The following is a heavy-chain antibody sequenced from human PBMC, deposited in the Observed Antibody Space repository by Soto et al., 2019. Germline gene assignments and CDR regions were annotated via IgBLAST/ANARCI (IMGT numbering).Heavy chain of an antibody. V-gene: IGHV1-8*01. Sequence: ASVKVSCKASGYTFTSYDINWVRQATGQGLEWMGWMNPNSGNTGYAQKFQGRVTMTRNTSISTAYVELSSLRSEDTAVYYCARSLSVVATEYSSSYPRLYYYGMDVWGQGTTVTVSS. CDR2: MNPNSGNT. J-gene: IGHJ6*02. D-gene: IGHD6-6*01. CDR1: GYTFTSYD. CDR3: ARSLSVVATEYSSSYPRLYYYGMDV.